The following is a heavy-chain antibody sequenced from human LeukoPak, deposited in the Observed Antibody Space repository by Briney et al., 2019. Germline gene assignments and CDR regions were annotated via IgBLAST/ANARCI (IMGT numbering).Heavy chain of an antibody. Sequence: ESGPALLKPTQTLTLTCTFSGFSLSTSGMCVSWIRQPPGKALEWLARIDWDDDKYYSTSLKTRLTISKDTSKNQVVLTMTNMDPVDTATYYCARIRDSSSWYNWFDPWGQGTLVTVSS. J-gene: IGHJ5*02. CDR1: GFSLSTSGMC. CDR3: ARIRDSSSWYNWFDP. V-gene: IGHV2-70*11. CDR2: IDWDDDK. D-gene: IGHD6-13*01.